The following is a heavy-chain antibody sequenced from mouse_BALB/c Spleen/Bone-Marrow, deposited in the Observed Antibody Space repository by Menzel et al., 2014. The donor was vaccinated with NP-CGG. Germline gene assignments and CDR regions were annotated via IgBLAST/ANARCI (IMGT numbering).Heavy chain of an antibody. CDR2: IDPANGNT. CDR3: ARNGNYGAWFAY. Sequence: VTLKVCGAELVKPGASVELSCTASGFNIKDTYMHWVKQRPEQGLEWIGRIDPANGNTKYDPKFQGKATITADTSSNTAYLQLSSLTSEDNAVYYCARNGNYGAWFAYWGQGTLVTVSA. CDR1: GFNIKDTY. V-gene: IGHV14-3*02. J-gene: IGHJ3*01. D-gene: IGHD2-1*01.